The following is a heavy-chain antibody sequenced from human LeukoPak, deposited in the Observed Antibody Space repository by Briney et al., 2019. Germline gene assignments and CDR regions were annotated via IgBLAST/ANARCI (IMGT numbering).Heavy chain of an antibody. CDR1: RGSISSLY. Sequence: PSETLSLTCTVSRGSISSLYWSWIRQPPGKGLEWIGNIYYTGSTKYNTSLKRRVTISVDTSKNQFSLKLSSVTAADTAVYYCARGRGYSYGSPLDYWGQGSLVTVSS. V-gene: IGHV4-59*11. CDR3: ARGRGYSYGSPLDY. J-gene: IGHJ4*02. CDR2: IYYTGST. D-gene: IGHD5-18*01.